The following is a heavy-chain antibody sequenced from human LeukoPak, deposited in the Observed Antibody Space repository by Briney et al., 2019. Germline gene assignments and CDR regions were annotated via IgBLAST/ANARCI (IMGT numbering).Heavy chain of an antibody. Sequence: SETLSLTCTVSGYSISSGYYWGWIRQPPGKGMEWIGSMYSSGSTYYNPSLKSRVTIFADISKKQVSLKLSSVTAADTAVYYCARGPIKNYFDYWGQGTLVTVSS. CDR2: MYSSGST. CDR3: ARGPIKNYFDY. CDR1: GYSISSGYY. J-gene: IGHJ4*02. V-gene: IGHV4-38-2*02.